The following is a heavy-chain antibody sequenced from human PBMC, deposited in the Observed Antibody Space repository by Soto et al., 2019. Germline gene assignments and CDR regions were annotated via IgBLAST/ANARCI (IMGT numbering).Heavy chain of an antibody. J-gene: IGHJ4*02. CDR1: ADSFSKYY. Sequence: SETLSLTCTVSADSFSKYYWTWIRQPPGKGLEWIGYIYYNGNTNYNPSLKRRVTISLDTSKKEISLTLSSVTAADTAVYYCASVTFGGVVLAHWGQGTLVTVSS. CDR3: ASVTFGGVVLAH. D-gene: IGHD3-16*01. V-gene: IGHV4-59*01. CDR2: IYYNGNT.